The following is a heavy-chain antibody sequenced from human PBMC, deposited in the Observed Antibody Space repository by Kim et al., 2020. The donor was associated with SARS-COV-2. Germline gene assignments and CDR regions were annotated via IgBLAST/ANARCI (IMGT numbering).Heavy chain of an antibody. D-gene: IGHD3-3*01. CDR2: INHSGST. J-gene: IGHJ4*02. CDR3: ARVPSYYDFWSGYPVSPN. V-gene: IGHV4-34*01. CDR1: GGSFSGYY. Sequence: SETLSLTCAVYGGSFSGYYWSWIRQPPGKGLEWIGEINHSGSTNYNPSLKSRVTISVDTSKNQFSLKLSSVTAADTAVYYCARVPSYYDFWSGYPVSPNWGQGTLVTVSS.